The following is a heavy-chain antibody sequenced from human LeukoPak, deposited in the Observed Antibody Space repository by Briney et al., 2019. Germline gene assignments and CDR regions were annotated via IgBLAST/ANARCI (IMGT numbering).Heavy chain of an antibody. CDR2: IYYSGSSGTT. V-gene: IGHV4-39*01. D-gene: IGHD2-2*01. Sequence: PSETLSLTCTVSGGSISSSSYYWGWIRQPPGKGLEWIGSIYYSGSSGTTYYSPSLKSRVTISVDTSKNQFSLKLSSVTAADTAVYYCARITSSRRDYWGQGTLVTVSS. CDR3: ARITSSRRDY. J-gene: IGHJ4*02. CDR1: GGSISSSSYY.